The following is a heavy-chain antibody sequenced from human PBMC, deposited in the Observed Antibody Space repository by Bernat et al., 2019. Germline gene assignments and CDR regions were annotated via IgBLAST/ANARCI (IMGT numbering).Heavy chain of an antibody. V-gene: IGHV4-4*02. CDR2: IYHSGST. Sequence: QLQLQESGPGLVKPSETLSLTCTVSGGSISSSNWWSWVRQPPVKGLEWIGEIYHSGSTNYNPSLKSRVTISVDKSKNQFSLKLSSVTAADTAVYYCARSFRTGFPLDYWGQGTLVTVSS. CDR3: ARSFRTGFPLDY. CDR1: GGSISSSNW. J-gene: IGHJ4*02. D-gene: IGHD1-14*01.